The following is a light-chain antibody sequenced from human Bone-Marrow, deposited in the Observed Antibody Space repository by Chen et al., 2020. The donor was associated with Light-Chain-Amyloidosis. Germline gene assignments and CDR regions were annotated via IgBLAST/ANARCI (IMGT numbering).Light chain of an antibody. J-gene: IGKJ1*01. V-gene: IGKV4-1*01. CDR1: QSVLSGSNIKNY. CDR3: QQYYSPPRT. Sequence: DFWLTHSPNPLPVPLAERAPINSRASQSVLSGSNIKNYLAWFQQKPGHPPKVLIYWASTRESGVPDRFSGSGSVTDFTLTISSLQAEDVAVYYCQQYYSPPRTFGQGTKVEIK. CDR2: WAS.